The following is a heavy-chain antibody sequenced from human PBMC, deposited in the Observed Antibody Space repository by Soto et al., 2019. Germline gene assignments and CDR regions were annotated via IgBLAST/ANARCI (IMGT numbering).Heavy chain of an antibody. CDR1: GYTLTELS. Sequence: GASVKVSCKVSGYTLTELSMHWVRQAPGKGLEWMGWISAYNGNTNYAQKLQGRVTMTTDTSTSTAYMELRSLRSDDTAVYYCARGRYSYGFDAFDIWGQGTMVTVSS. V-gene: IGHV1-18*01. CDR3: ARGRYSYGFDAFDI. D-gene: IGHD5-18*01. J-gene: IGHJ3*02. CDR2: ISAYNGNT.